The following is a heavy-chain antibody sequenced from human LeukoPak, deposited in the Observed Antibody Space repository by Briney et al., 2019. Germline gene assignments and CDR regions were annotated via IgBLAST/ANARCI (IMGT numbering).Heavy chain of an antibody. J-gene: IGHJ6*03. Sequence: SETLSPTCAVYGGSFSGYYWSWIRQPPGKGLEWIGEINHSGSTNYNPSLKSRVTISVDTSKNQFSLKLSSVTAADTAVYYCARLTKNDSGSFRFGKKKRGYMDVWGKGTTVTVSS. D-gene: IGHD3-10*01. CDR1: GGSFSGYY. V-gene: IGHV4-34*01. CDR2: INHSGST. CDR3: ARLTKNDSGSFRFGKKKRGYMDV.